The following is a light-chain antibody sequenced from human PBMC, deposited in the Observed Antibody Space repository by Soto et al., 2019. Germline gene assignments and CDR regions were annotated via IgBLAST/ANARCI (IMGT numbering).Light chain of an antibody. V-gene: IGKV3-15*01. CDR1: QSVSSN. J-gene: IGKJ2*01. CDR2: GAS. Sequence: EIVMTQSPATLSVSPGERATLSCRASQSVSSNLAWYQQKPGQAPRLLIYGASTRATGIPARFSGSGSGTEFTLTISSLQSEDFAVYYCQQYNNLPPYLTFGQGTKLEIK. CDR3: QQYNNLPPYLT.